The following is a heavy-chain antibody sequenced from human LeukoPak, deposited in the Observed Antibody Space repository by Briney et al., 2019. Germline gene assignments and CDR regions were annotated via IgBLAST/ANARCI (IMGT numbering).Heavy chain of an antibody. Sequence: SETLSLTCAVYGGSFSGYYWSWIRKPPGKGLEWIGEINHSGITNYNPSLKSRVTISVDTSKNQFSLKLSSATAADTAVYYCARQVESIVVVPAASNYYYYYYMDVWSKGTTVTVSS. J-gene: IGHJ6*03. V-gene: IGHV4-34*01. D-gene: IGHD2-2*01. CDR3: ARQVESIVVVPAASNYYYYYYMDV. CDR2: INHSGIT. CDR1: GGSFSGYY.